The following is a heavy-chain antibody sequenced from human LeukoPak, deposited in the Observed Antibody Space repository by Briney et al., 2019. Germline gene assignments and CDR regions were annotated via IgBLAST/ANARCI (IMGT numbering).Heavy chain of an antibody. J-gene: IGHJ4*02. D-gene: IGHD5-12*01. CDR3: AKGGGYAPLDY. CDR2: INGDGSDT. CDR1: GFTFSSSA. V-gene: IGHV3-23*01. Sequence: GGSLRLSSAASGFTFSSSAMTWVRHTPGKGLEWVSAINGDGSDTIYTDSVKDRFTVSRDNSKNTLYLQMQSLRAEDTAVYYCAKGGGYAPLDYWGQGTLVSVSS.